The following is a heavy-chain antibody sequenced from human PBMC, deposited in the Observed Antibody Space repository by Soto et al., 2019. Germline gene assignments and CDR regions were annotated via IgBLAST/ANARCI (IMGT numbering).Heavy chain of an antibody. CDR3: ARDHGNGGYSYGYYYYYGMDV. D-gene: IGHD5-18*01. J-gene: IGHJ6*02. V-gene: IGHV3-30*04. Sequence: GGSLRLSCAASGFTFSSYAMHWVRQAPGKGLEWVAVISYDGSNKYYADSVKGRFTISRDNSKNTLYLQMNSLRAEDTAVYYFARDHGNGGYSYGYYYYYGMDVWGQGTTVTVSS. CDR1: GFTFSSYA. CDR2: ISYDGSNK.